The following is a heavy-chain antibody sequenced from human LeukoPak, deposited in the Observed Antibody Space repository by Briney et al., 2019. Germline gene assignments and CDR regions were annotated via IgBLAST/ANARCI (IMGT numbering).Heavy chain of an antibody. Sequence: GGSLRLSCAASGFTFRNYWMHWARHAPGEGLVWVLRINSDGSSTTYADSVKGRFTMSRDNAKNTLYLQMNSLRAEDTAVYYCARGGFGIVVVSAIDYWGQGTLVTVSS. CDR3: ARGGFGIVVVSAIDY. J-gene: IGHJ4*02. V-gene: IGHV3-74*01. CDR1: GFTFRNYW. D-gene: IGHD2-21*01. CDR2: INSDGSST.